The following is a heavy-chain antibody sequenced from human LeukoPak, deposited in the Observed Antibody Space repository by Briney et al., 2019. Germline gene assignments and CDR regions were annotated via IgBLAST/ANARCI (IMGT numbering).Heavy chain of an antibody. Sequence: ASVKVSCKVSGYTLTELSMHWVRQAPGKGLEWMGGFDPEDGETIYAQKFQGRVTMTEDTSTDTAYMELSSLRSEDTAVYYRATGGMNLNLNLDYWGQGTLVTVSS. CDR3: ATGGMNLNLNLDY. V-gene: IGHV1-24*01. CDR1: GYTLTELS. D-gene: IGHD1-14*01. J-gene: IGHJ4*02. CDR2: FDPEDGET.